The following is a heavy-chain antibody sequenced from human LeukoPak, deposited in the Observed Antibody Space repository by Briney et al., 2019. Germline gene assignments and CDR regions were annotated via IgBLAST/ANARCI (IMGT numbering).Heavy chain of an antibody. CDR1: GAILIELS. Sequence: ASVKVSCKVSGAILIELSIHWVRQSPGEGLKWLGGFDSEDGKTKAAQKFHDRVSLTEDTSLGTAYMELSSLRSEDTAVYYCVTGSSERDYYESGTYYLGDSWDQGTVVTVSS. CDR3: VTGSSERDYYESGTYYLGDS. V-gene: IGHV1-24*01. CDR2: FDSEDGKT. D-gene: IGHD3-10*01. J-gene: IGHJ4*02.